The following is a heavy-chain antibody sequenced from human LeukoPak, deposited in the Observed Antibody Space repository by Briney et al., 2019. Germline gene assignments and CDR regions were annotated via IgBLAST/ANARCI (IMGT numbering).Heavy chain of an antibody. Sequence: GGSLRLSCAASGFTFSSYAMSWVRQAPGKGLEWVSAISGSGGSTYYADSVKGRFTISRDNANNSLYLQLNSLRPEDTAVYFCARDRYGDYVSDCWGQGTLVTVSS. D-gene: IGHD4-17*01. J-gene: IGHJ4*02. CDR2: ISGSGGST. CDR1: GFTFSSYA. V-gene: IGHV3-23*01. CDR3: ARDRYGDYVSDC.